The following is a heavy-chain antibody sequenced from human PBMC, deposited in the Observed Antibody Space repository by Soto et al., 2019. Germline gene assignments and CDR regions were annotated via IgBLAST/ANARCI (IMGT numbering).Heavy chain of an antibody. CDR3: ARQYYYDSSGYYIRWFGP. Sequence: PGESLKISCKGSGYSFTSYWIGWVRQVPGKGLEWMGIIYPGDSDTRYSPSFQGQVTISADKSISTAYLQWSSLKASDTAMYYCARQYYYDSSGYYIRWFGPWGQGTLVTVSS. D-gene: IGHD3-22*01. CDR1: GYSFTSYW. J-gene: IGHJ5*02. V-gene: IGHV5-51*01. CDR2: IYPGDSDT.